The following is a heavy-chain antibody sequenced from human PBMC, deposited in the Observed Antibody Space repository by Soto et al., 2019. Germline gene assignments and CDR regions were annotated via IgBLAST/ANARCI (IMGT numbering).Heavy chain of an antibody. CDR2: IWYDGSDK. CDR3: ATDFYGSGSEPPFDY. Sequence: QVQLVESGGGVVQPGRSLRLSCAVSGFTFSSYGMHWVRQAPGKGLEWVGVIWYDGSDKYYADSVKGRFTISRDNSKNTLYLQINRLRAEDTAVYYCATDFYGSGSEPPFDYWGQGTLVTLSS. D-gene: IGHD3-10*01. J-gene: IGHJ4*02. V-gene: IGHV3-33*01. CDR1: GFTFSSYG.